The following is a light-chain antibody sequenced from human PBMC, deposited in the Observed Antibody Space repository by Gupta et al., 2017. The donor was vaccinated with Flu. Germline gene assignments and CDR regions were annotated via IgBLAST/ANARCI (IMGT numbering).Light chain of an antibody. V-gene: IGKV1-5*03. CDR2: TAY. CDR3: QQYINYPWT. J-gene: IGKJ1*01. CDR1: QSIHTW. Sequence: DIQMTQSPSTLSASVGDRVTITCRASQSIHTWLAWYQQKPGKAPKLLIYTAYPVHFRVPSRFGGSASGTEFTLSISSRQPDEFATYYCQQYINYPWTFGQGTKVEI.